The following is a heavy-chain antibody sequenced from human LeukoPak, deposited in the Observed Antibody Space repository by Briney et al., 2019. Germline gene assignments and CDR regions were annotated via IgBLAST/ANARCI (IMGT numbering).Heavy chain of an antibody. Sequence: GGSVRLSCAASGFTLRSFRMHGVRQAPGKGLEWVAVISCAGSNILYADCVKGRFTISRDNSTKSVYLQMNSLRAEDTAVYYCAKDAYDYDSRCPDYRGQGTLVTVAS. CDR1: GFTLRSFR. CDR2: ISCAGSNI. J-gene: IGHJ4*02. V-gene: IGHV3-30*18. CDR3: AKDAYDYDSRCPDY. D-gene: IGHD3-22*01.